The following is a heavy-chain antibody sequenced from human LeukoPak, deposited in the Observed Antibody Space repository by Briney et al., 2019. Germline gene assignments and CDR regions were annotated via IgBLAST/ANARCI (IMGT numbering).Heavy chain of an antibody. CDR2: IYYSGST. CDR3: AREGTSARTVTIDY. Sequence: SSETLSLTCTVSGGSISSGDYYWSWIRQPPGKGLELIGYIYYSGSTYYNPSLKSRVTISVDTSKNQFSLKLSSVTAADTAVYYCAREGTSARTVTIDYWGQGTLVTVSS. V-gene: IGHV4-30-4*01. D-gene: IGHD4-17*01. CDR1: GGSISSGDYY. J-gene: IGHJ4*02.